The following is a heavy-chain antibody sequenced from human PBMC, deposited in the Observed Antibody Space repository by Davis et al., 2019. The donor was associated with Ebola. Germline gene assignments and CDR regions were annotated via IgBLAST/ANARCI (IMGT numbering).Heavy chain of an antibody. CDR2: IDPNSGGT. V-gene: IGHV1-2*06. CDR3: ASVSSWVGGGDSSVP. CDR1: GYRFTGYY. Sequence: ASVKVSCKASGYRFTGYYIHWVRQAPGQGPEWMGRIDPNSGGTNSAQKFQGRVTMTRDTSVSTAYMELSSLRSDATAVYYCASVSSWVGGGDSSVPWGQGTLVTVSS. D-gene: IGHD3-10*01. J-gene: IGHJ5*02.